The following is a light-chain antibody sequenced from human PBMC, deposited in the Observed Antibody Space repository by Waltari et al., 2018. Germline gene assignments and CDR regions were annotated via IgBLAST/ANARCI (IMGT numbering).Light chain of an antibody. CDR1: SSDLGFYYF. CDR2: DVF. Sequence: QSALTQPASVSGSPGQSITVSCTATSSDLGFYYFVSWYQHHPGQAPKLIIYDVFKRPSGVSNRFSGSKSGNTASLSISGLQADDEGDYYCTSSTFSSPLFGGGTKLTVL. J-gene: IGLJ2*01. V-gene: IGLV2-14*03. CDR3: TSSTFSSPL.